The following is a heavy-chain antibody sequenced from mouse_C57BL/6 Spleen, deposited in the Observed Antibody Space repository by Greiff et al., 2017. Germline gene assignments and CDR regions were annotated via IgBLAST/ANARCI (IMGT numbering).Heavy chain of an antibody. V-gene: IGHV5-4*03. D-gene: IGHD1-1*01. CDR3: ARGHIFITTVVGYFDV. CDR1: GFTFSSYA. Sequence: EVKLVESGGGLVKPGGSLKLSCAASGFTFSSYAMSWVRQTPEKRLEWVATISDGGSYTYYPDNVKGRFTISRDNAKNNLYLQMSHLKSEDTAMYYWARGHIFITTVVGYFDVWGTGTTVTVSS. CDR2: ISDGGSYT. J-gene: IGHJ1*03.